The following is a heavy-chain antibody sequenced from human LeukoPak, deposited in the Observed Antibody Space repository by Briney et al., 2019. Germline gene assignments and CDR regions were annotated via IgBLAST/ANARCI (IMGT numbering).Heavy chain of an antibody. CDR3: ARAGFSFSDYYGSFFDY. J-gene: IGHJ4*02. V-gene: IGHV3-48*03. CDR2: ISSSGTTP. D-gene: IGHD3-10*01. Sequence: GGSLRLSCAASGFNLRSYEMNWVRQAPGKGLEWVSFISSSGTTPYYADSVKGRFTISRDNAKNSLYVQMNSLRVEDTGVYYCARAGFSFSDYYGSFFDYWGQGTLVTVSS. CDR1: GFNLRSYE.